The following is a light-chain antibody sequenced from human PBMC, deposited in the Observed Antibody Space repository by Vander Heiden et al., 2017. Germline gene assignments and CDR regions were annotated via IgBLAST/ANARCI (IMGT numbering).Light chain of an antibody. CDR1: QNINNW. Sequence: DIQMTQSPSTLSASVGDRVTITCRASQNINNWLAWYQQKRGKAPNLLIYDASSLQSGVPSRFSGSGSGTDFTLTISSLQPDDSATYYCQQDSSNPWTFGQGTKVEIK. V-gene: IGKV1-5*01. CDR2: DAS. J-gene: IGKJ1*01. CDR3: QQDSSNPWT.